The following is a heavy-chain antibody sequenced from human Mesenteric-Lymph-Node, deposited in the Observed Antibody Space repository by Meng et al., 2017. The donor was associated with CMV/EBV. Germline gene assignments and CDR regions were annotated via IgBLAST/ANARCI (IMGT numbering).Heavy chain of an antibody. CDR3: ARDRHCSSTSCYNNWFDP. J-gene: IGHJ5*02. CDR2: ISGHNGST. D-gene: IGHD2-2*02. CDR1: GYTFSRYG. V-gene: IGHV1-18*01. Sequence: ASVKVSCKASGYTFSRYGISWVRQAPGQGLEWMGWISGHNGSTSYAQKFQGRVTMTRDTSTSTVYMELSSLRSEDTAVYYCARDRHCSSTSCYNNWFDPWGQGTLVTVSS.